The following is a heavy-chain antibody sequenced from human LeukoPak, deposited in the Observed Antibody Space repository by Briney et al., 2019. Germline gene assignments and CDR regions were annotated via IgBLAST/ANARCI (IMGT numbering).Heavy chain of an antibody. J-gene: IGHJ4*02. D-gene: IGHD2/OR15-2a*01. Sequence: PGGSLRLSCAASGFTFSNAWMSWVRQAPGKGLEWVGRIKSKTDGGTTDYAAPVKGRFTISRDDSKNTLYLQMNSLKTEDTAVYYCTTLPKYLDYYFDYWGQGTLVTVSS. CDR1: GFTFSNAW. CDR2: IKSKTDGGTT. V-gene: IGHV3-15*01. CDR3: TTLPKYLDYYFDY.